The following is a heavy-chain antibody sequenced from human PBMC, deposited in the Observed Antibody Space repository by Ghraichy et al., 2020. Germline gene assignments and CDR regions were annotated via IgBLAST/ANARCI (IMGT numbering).Heavy chain of an antibody. D-gene: IGHD3-22*01. CDR2: IYYSGST. CDR1: GGSISSTSYY. V-gene: IGHV4-39*07. CDR3: ARVFGSSGYYYFPFDY. Sequence: SQTLSITCTVSGGSISSTSYYWGWIRQPPGKGLEWIGSIYYSGSTYYNPSLKSRVTISVDTSKNQFSLKLSSVTAADTAVYYCARVFGSSGYYYFPFDYWG. J-gene: IGHJ4*01.